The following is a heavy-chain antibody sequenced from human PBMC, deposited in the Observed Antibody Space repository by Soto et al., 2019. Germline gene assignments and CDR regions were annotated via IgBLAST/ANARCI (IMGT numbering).Heavy chain of an antibody. CDR3: ARDRKQLTSGAAWFDP. V-gene: IGHV1-69*04. CDR1: GGTFSSYS. D-gene: IGHD6-13*01. CDR2: IIPILGIA. Sequence: ASVKVSCKASGGTFSSYSISWVRQAPGQGLEWMGRIIPILGIANYAQKFQGRVTITADKSTSTAYMELSSLRSEDTAVYYCARDRKQLTSGAAWFDPWGQGTLVTVSS. J-gene: IGHJ5*02.